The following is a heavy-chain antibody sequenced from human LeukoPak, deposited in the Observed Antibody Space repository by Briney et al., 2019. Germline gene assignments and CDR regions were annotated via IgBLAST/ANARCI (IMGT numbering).Heavy chain of an antibody. CDR1: GFTFDDYA. CDR3: AKLSYYSGYVY. CDR2: ISWNSGSI. V-gene: IGHV3-9*01. D-gene: IGHD5-12*01. Sequence: GGSLRLSCAASGFTFDDYAMHWVRQAPGKGLEWVSGISWNSGSIGYADSVKGRFTISRDNAKNSLYLQTNSLRAEDTALYYCAKLSYYSGYVYWGQGTLVTVSS. J-gene: IGHJ4*02.